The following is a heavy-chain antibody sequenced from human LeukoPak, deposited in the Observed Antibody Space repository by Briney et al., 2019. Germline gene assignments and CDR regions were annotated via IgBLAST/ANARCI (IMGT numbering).Heavy chain of an antibody. J-gene: IGHJ4*02. CDR2: ISGSTGST. CDR1: GFTFSIYA. V-gene: IGHV3-23*01. Sequence: GGSLRLSCAPSGFTFSIYAMSWVRHAPEEVLEWVSVISGSTGSTHDADSVEGRFTICTDNTKNTMYLQMNRLRVEDAAEYYCASQMGAADTEEDSWGQGTLVTVSS. CDR3: ASQMGAADTEEDS. D-gene: IGHD6-13*01.